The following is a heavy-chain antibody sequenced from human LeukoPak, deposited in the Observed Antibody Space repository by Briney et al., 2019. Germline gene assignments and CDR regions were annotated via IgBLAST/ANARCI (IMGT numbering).Heavy chain of an antibody. V-gene: IGHV4-59*01. J-gene: IGHJ4*02. CDR3: AGPGDFATFDY. D-gene: IGHD4-17*01. CDR1: GGSISSYY. CDR2: IYYSGST. Sequence: PSETLSLTCTVSGGSISSYYWSWIRQPPGKGLEWIGYIYYSGSTNYNPSLKSRVTISVDTSKNQFSLKLSSVTAADTAVYYCAGPGDFATFDYWGQGTLVTVSS.